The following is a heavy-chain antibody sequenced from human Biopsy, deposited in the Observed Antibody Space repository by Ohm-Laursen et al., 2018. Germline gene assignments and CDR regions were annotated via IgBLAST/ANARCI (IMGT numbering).Heavy chain of an antibody. CDR3: ARRRYLDYGDGAGTAWFDP. Sequence: SETLSLTCTVSGGSISSGFYYWSWIRQTPGKGLEWIGHVYYSGKTNYNPSLKSRVTISVDTSKKQFSLKLISVAAADTAVYYCARRRYLDYGDGAGTAWFDPWGQGTLVTVSS. CDR1: GGSISSGFYY. D-gene: IGHD4-17*01. J-gene: IGHJ5*02. V-gene: IGHV4-61*01. CDR2: VYYSGKT.